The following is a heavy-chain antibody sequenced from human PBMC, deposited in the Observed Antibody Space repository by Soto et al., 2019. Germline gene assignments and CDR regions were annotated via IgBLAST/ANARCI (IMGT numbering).Heavy chain of an antibody. J-gene: IGHJ4*02. V-gene: IGHV3-33*01. D-gene: IGHD3-3*01. CDR2: IWYDGSNK. Sequence: QVQLVESGGGVVQPGRSLRLSCAASGFTFSSYVMHWVRQAPGKGLEWVAVIWYDGSNKYYADSVKGQFTISRDNSKNTLYLQMDSLIAEDTAVYYCARDGPVAYFWSGYYFDYWGQGTLVTVSS. CDR3: ARDGPVAYFWSGYYFDY. CDR1: GFTFSSYV.